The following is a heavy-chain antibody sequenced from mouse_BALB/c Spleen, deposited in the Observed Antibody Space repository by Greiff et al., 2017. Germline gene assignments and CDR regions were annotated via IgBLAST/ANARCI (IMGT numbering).Heavy chain of an antibody. CDR1: GYTFTSYW. CDR2: INPSTGYT. V-gene: IGHV1-7*01. D-gene: IGHD2-4*01. J-gene: IGHJ2*01. Sequence: LVESGAELAKPGASVKMSCKASGYTFTSYWMHWVKQRPGQGLEWIGYINPSTGYTEYNQKFKDKATLTADKSSSTAYMQLSSLTSEDSAVYCCAREGLQGYFDYWGQGTTLTVSS. CDR3: AREGLQGYFDY.